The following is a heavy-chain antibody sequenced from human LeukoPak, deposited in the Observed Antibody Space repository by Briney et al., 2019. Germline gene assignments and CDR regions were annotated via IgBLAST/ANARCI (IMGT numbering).Heavy chain of an antibody. J-gene: IGHJ4*02. D-gene: IGHD4-17*01. V-gene: IGHV3-21*01. CDR3: AREGLYGDYAGH. CDR2: ISYTSSYI. CDR1: GITFSSYS. Sequence: PGGSLRLSCAGSGITFSSYSMNWVRQAPGKGLEWVSSISYTSSYIHYADSVKGRFTISRDNAKNSLFLQMNSLRAEDTAVYYCAREGLYGDYAGHWGQGTLVTVSS.